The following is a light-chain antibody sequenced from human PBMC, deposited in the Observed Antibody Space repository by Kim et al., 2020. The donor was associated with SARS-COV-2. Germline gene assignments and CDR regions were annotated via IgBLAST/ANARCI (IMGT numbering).Light chain of an antibody. V-gene: IGLV2-14*03. CDR3: SSYTSSSTLV. Sequence: GQSITLSGTGTSSDVGGYIYVSWYHQQPGKAPKLMIYDVSARPSGVSNRFSGSKSGNTAYLTISGLQAEDEADYYCSSYTSSSTLVFGGGTQLTVL. CDR1: SSDVGGYIY. CDR2: DVS. J-gene: IGLJ2*01.